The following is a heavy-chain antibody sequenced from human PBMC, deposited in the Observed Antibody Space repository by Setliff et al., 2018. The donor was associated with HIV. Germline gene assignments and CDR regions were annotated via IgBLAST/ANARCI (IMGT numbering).Heavy chain of an antibody. CDR2: ISSSSSTI. V-gene: IGHV3-48*01. D-gene: IGHD6-19*01. CDR1: GFTFSSYS. Sequence: PGGSLRLSCAASGFTFSSYSMNWVRQAPGKGLEWVSYISSSSSTIYYADSVKGRFTISRDNAKNSLYLQMNSLRAEDTAVYFCAKEEYTSGRCGAFGIWGQGTVVTVSS. J-gene: IGHJ3*02. CDR3: AKEEYTSGRCGAFGI.